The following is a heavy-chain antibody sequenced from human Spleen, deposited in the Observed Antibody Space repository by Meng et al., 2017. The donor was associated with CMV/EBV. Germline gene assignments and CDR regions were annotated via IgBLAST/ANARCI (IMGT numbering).Heavy chain of an antibody. CDR3: ARVVTALWGYYFDY. J-gene: IGHJ4*02. CDR2: INHSGST. CDR1: GGSLSSGGYS. D-gene: IGHD2-21*02. V-gene: IGHV4-30-2*01. Sequence: LLELGPGLEKPSEPRSRTCTVSGGSLSSGGYSWGWIRQPPGKGLEWIWYINHSGSTYYNPSIKSRVTISVDRFKNPFFLKLSSVTAADTAVYYCARVVTALWGYYFDYWGQGTLVTVSS.